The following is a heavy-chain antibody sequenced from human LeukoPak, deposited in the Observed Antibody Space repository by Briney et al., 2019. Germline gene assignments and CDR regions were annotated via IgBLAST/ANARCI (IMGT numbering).Heavy chain of an antibody. D-gene: IGHD3-9*01. CDR2: IYYSGST. CDR3: AREKTYYDILATGEFDP. Sequence: SETLSLTCTVSGGSISSGDYYWSWIRQPPGKGLEWIGYIYYSGSTYYNPSLKSRVTISVDTSKNQFSLKLSSVTAADTAVYYCAREKTYYDILATGEFDPWGQGTLVTASS. CDR1: GGSISSGDYY. V-gene: IGHV4-30-4*08. J-gene: IGHJ5*02.